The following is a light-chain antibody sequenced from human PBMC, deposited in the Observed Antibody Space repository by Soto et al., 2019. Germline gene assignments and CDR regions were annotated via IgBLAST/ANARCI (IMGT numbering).Light chain of an antibody. V-gene: IGKV3-20*01. J-gene: IGKJ5*01. CDR3: QQCFRSPIT. CDR1: QSVSSNN. Sequence: EIVLTQSPGTLSLSPGERATLSCRASQSVSSNNLAWYQQRPGQAPRVVIYGASTRATGIPERFSGSGSGTDFTLTIRSLQPEEFATYYCQQCFRSPITFGQGTRLE. CDR2: GAS.